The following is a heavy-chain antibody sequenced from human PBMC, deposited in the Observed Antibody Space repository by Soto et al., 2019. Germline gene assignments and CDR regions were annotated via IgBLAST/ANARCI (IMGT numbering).Heavy chain of an antibody. CDR1: GYTFTSYD. D-gene: IGHD6-6*01. J-gene: IGHJ6*02. CDR3: ARGGPVIAAPRPYYGMDV. CDR2: MNPNSGNT. Sequence: ASVKVSCKASGYTFTSYDINWVRQATGQGLEWMGWMNPNSGNTGYAQKFQGRVTMTRNTSISTAYMELSSLRSEDTAVYYCARGGPVIAAPRPYYGMDVWGQGTTVTVSS. V-gene: IGHV1-8*01.